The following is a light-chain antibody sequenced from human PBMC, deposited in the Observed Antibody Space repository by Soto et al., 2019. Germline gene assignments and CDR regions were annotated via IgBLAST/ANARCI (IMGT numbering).Light chain of an antibody. CDR2: GAS. J-gene: IGKJ1*01. CDR1: QNVNSN. V-gene: IGKV3-15*01. Sequence: EIVMTQSPATLSVSPVERATLSCRASQNVNSNLAWYQQKPGQAPRLHIYGASTRATGIPARFSGSGSGTEFTLTITSLQSEDFAVYYCQQYYKWPQWTIGQGTKVDIK. CDR3: QQYYKWPQWT.